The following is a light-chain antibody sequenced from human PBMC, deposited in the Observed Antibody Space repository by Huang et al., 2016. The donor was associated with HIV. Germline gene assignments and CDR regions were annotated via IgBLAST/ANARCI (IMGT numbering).Light chain of an antibody. Sequence: EIVLTQSPGTLSLSPGERATLSCRASQSVSNNYLAWDQQKPGQAPRLLIDGVATRAAGIPDRFSGSGSGTDFTLTISRLEPEDVAVYYCQQYDTSFIFTFGPGTRVDIK. J-gene: IGKJ3*01. V-gene: IGKV3-20*01. CDR3: QQYDTSFIFT. CDR2: GVA. CDR1: QSVSNNY.